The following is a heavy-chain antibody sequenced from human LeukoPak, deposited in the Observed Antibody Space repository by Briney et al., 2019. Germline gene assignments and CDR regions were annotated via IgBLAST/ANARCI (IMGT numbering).Heavy chain of an antibody. D-gene: IGHD5-18*01. V-gene: IGHV4-4*07. CDR3: ARRRYSYGPHYYYYLDV. CDR2: IYSSGST. CDR1: AGSINTYY. J-gene: IGHJ6*03. Sequence: SETLSLTCTVSAGSINTYYWSWIRQPAGKGLEWIGRIYSSGSTNYNPFLKRRVTMSVATSKNQFSLKLRSVTAADTDVYYCARRRYSYGPHYYYYLDVWGKGTTVTISS.